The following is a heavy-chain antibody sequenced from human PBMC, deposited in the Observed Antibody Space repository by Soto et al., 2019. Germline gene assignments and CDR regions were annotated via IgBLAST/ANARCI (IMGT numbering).Heavy chain of an antibody. CDR2: IYYSGST. J-gene: IGHJ6*02. Sequence: PSETLSLTCTVSGGSISSGDYYWSWIRQPPGKGLEWIGYIYYSGSTYYNPSLKSRVTISVDTSKNQFSLKLSSVTAADTAVYYCARDYGSGSYYNPHYYYYGMDVWGQGTTVTVSS. CDR1: GGSISSGDYY. D-gene: IGHD3-10*01. V-gene: IGHV4-30-4*01. CDR3: ARDYGSGSYYNPHYYYYGMDV.